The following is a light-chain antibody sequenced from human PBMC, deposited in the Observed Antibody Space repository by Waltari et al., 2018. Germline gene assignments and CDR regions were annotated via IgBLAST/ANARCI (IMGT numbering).Light chain of an antibody. J-gene: IGKJ1*01. CDR1: QSVGSSS. V-gene: IGKV3-20*01. CDR2: RAA. Sequence: EIVLTQSPGTASLSPGERVTLSCRASQSVGSSSLAWYQQKPGQAPKLVIYRAARRAPGLPDRFSGSGSGTDFSLTISRLEPEDFAVYYCQQHGTLPATFGQGTKVEIK. CDR3: QQHGTLPAT.